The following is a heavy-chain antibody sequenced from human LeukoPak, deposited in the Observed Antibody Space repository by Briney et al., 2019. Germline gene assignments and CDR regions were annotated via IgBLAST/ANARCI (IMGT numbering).Heavy chain of an antibody. CDR2: INHSGST. J-gene: IGHJ4*02. V-gene: IGHV4-34*01. D-gene: IGHD3-10*01. Sequence: PSETLSLTCAVYGGSFSDYYWSWVRQPPGKGLEWIGEINHSGSTNYNPSLKSRVTISVDTSKNQFSLKLISVTAADTAVYYCARGLGFGELLLPFDYWGQGTLVTVSS. CDR3: ARGLGFGELLLPFDY. CDR1: GGSFSDYY.